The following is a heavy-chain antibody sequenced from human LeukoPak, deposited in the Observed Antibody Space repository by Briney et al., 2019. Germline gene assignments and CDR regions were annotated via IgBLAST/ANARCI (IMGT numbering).Heavy chain of an antibody. J-gene: IGHJ5*02. CDR2: ISGSGGSA. V-gene: IGHV3-23*01. CDR3: AKDPTSSARRNWFDP. CDR1: GFTFSSYA. Sequence: GSLRLSCAASGFTFSSYAMSWVRQARGKGLEWVSAISGSGGSAYYADSVKGRFTISRDNSKNTLYLQMNSLRAEDTAVYYCAKDPTSSARRNWFDPWGQGTLVTVSS. D-gene: IGHD2-2*01.